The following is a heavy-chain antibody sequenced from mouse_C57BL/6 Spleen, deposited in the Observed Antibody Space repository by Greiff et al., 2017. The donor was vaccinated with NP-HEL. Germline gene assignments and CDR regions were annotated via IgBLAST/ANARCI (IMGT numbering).Heavy chain of an antibody. CDR3: AGDYGSSYPFAY. Sequence: VQLQQPGAELVKPGASVKLSCKASGYTFTSYWMQWVKQRPGQGLEWIGEIDPSDSYTNYNQKFKGKATLTVDTSSSTAYMQLSSLTSEDSAVYYCAGDYGSSYPFAYWGQGTLVTVSA. CDR1: GYTFTSYW. CDR2: IDPSDSYT. V-gene: IGHV1-50*01. D-gene: IGHD1-1*01. J-gene: IGHJ3*01.